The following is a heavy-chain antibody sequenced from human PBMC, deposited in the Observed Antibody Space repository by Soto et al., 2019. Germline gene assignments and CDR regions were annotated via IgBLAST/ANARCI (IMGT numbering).Heavy chain of an antibody. CDR3: VRGIGYQLRIFDY. D-gene: IGHD2-2*01. V-gene: IGHV4-59*01. CDR1: GGSISSYY. Sequence: SEILSLTCTVSGGSISSYYWSWIRQPPGKGLEWIGYIYYSGSTNYNPSLKSRVTISVDTSKNQFSLKLSSVTAADTAVYYCVRGIGYQLRIFDYWGQGTLVTVSS. J-gene: IGHJ4*02. CDR2: IYYSGST.